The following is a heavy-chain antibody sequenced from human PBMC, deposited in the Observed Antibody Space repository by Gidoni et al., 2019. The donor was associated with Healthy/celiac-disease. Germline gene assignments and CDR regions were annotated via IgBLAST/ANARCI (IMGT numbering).Heavy chain of an antibody. V-gene: IGHV3-23*01. CDR3: AKEKCSGGSCRLDY. D-gene: IGHD2-15*01. Sequence: EVQLLESGGGLVQPGGSLRLAGAASGVTFSSYAMSWVRQAPGKGLEWVSAISGSGGSTYYADSVKGRFTISRDNSKNTLYLQMNSLRAEDTAVYYCAKEKCSGGSCRLDYWGQGTLVTVSS. CDR2: ISGSGGST. J-gene: IGHJ4*02. CDR1: GVTFSSYA.